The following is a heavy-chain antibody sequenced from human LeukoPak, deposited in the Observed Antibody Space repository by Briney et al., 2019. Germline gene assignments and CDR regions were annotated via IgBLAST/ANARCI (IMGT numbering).Heavy chain of an antibody. CDR2: ISYDGSNK. CDR1: GFTFSSYA. CDR3: ARDASGSLIADNWFDP. D-gene: IGHD2-21*01. J-gene: IGHJ5*02. Sequence: GGSLRLSCAASGFTFSSYAMHWVRQAPGKGLEWVAVISYDGSNKYYADSVKGRFTISRDNSKNMLYLQMNSLRAEDTAVYYCARDASGSLIADNWFDPWGQGTLVTVSS. V-gene: IGHV3-30-3*01.